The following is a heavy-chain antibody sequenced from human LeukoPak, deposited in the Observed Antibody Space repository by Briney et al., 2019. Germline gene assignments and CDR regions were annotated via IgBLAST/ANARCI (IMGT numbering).Heavy chain of an antibody. CDR2: IRPDGSHTNEGSYK. CDR1: GFSFSTYD. J-gene: IGHJ1*01. D-gene: IGHD1-7*01. CDR3: ASGPVQASWNSYFQH. V-gene: IGHV3-30*02. Sequence: GGSLRLSCAASGFSFSTYDMHWVRQAPGKGLEWVSHIRPDGSHTNEGSYKYYTDSVKGRFTISRDNSENILYLQMNSLRPEDTAVYYCASGPVQASWNSYFQHWGQGTRVTVSS.